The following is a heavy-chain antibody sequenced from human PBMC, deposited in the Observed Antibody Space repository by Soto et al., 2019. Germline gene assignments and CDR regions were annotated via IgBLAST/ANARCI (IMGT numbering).Heavy chain of an antibody. CDR2: ISGNGGST. Sequence: EVQLLESGGGLVQPGGSLRLSCAASGFTFSTYAMSWVRQAPGKGLEWVSAISGNGGSTYYADSVKGRFTISRDTSKNTRYRKKNSLRAEDTALYYWAKSYSTTWYAYFDSGGKGTLATVSS. J-gene: IGHJ4*02. D-gene: IGHD6-13*01. CDR1: GFTFSTYA. V-gene: IGHV3-23*01. CDR3: AKSYSTTWYAYFDS.